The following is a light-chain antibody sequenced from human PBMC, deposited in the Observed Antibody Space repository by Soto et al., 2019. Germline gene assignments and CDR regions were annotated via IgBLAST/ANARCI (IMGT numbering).Light chain of an antibody. CDR1: QSVSSY. CDR2: DAS. CDR3: QQRSNWLFN. J-gene: IGKJ3*01. Sequence: EIVLTQSPATLSLSPGERATLSCRASQSVSSYLAWYQQKPGQAPRLRIYDASNRATGIPARFSGSGSGTDFTLTISSLEPEDFAVYYCQQRSNWLFNFGPGTKVDIK. V-gene: IGKV3-11*01.